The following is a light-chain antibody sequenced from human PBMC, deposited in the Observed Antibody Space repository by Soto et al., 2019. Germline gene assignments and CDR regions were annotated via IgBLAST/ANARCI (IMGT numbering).Light chain of an antibody. CDR3: QHGSDWPPFT. CDR2: DAS. CDR1: QSVNSN. Sequence: EIVLTQSPARLSLSPGERATLSCRASQSVNSNLAWYQHKPGQAPRLLIYDASNRATGIPARFSGSGSGTDFTLTVSSVEPEDFAVYYCQHGSDWPPFTFGQGTPLE. J-gene: IGKJ5*01. V-gene: IGKV3-11*01.